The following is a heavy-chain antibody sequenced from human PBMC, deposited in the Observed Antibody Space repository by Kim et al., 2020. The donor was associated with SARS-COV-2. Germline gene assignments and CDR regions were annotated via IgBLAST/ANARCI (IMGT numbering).Heavy chain of an antibody. V-gene: IGHV4-4*06. D-gene: IGHD6-19*01. J-gene: IGHJ4*02. Sequence: NASLKSRVTMSVDTSKKRFALHLSSVTAADTAVYYCARASSLAGEYYFDYWGQGTLVTVS. CDR3: ARASSLAGEYYFDY.